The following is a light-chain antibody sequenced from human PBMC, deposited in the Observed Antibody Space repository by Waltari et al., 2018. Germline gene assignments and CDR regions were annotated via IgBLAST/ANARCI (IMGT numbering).Light chain of an antibody. CDR3: QVWDSGSNHYV. V-gene: IGLV3-21*02. J-gene: IGLJ1*01. CDR1: KIGSKN. CDR2: EDG. Sequence: SYELTQPPSVSVAPGQTARITCDGDKIGSKNVHWYQHKPGQAPVLVVYEDGDRPSGIPERFSGSNSGNPAALTISRVDAGDEAEYYCQVWDSGSNHYVFGTVTKVTVL.